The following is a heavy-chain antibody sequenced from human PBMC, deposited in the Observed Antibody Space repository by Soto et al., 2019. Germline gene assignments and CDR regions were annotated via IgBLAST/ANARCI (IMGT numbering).Heavy chain of an antibody. J-gene: IGHJ4*02. CDR2: ISGSGGST. V-gene: IGHV3-23*01. Sequence: EVQLLESGGGLVQPGGSLRLSCAASGFTFSSYAMSWVRQAPGKGLEWVSAISGSGGSTYYADSVKGRFTISRDNSKNALYLQMNSLRAEDTAVYYCAKAPGYQLLWGTIDYWGQGTLVTVSS. D-gene: IGHD2-2*01. CDR3: AKAPGYQLLWGTIDY. CDR1: GFTFSSYA.